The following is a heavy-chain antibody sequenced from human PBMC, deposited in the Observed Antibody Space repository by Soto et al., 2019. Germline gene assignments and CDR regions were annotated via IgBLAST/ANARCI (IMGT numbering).Heavy chain of an antibody. J-gene: IGHJ4*02. Sequence: GASVKVSCKASGGTFSSYAISWVLQAPGQGLEWMGGIIPIFGTANYAQKFQGRVTITADKSTSTAYMELSSLRSEDTAVYYCARGRVTALGDFDYWGQGTLVTVSS. V-gene: IGHV1-69*06. CDR1: GGTFSSYA. CDR2: IIPIFGTA. CDR3: ARGRVTALGDFDY. D-gene: IGHD2-21*02.